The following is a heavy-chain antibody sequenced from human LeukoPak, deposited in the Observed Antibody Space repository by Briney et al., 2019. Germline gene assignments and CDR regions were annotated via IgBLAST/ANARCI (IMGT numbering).Heavy chain of an antibody. Sequence: SETLSPTCAVSGGSMSSYYWSWIRQPPGKGLEWIAYIYYNGNTNYNPSFKGRVTILVDTSKNQFSLKLSSVAAADTAIYYCARQPSATAAFDIWGQGTMVTVSS. J-gene: IGHJ3*02. CDR2: IYYNGNT. D-gene: IGHD5-18*01. CDR3: ARQPSATAAFDI. V-gene: IGHV4-59*08. CDR1: GGSMSSYY.